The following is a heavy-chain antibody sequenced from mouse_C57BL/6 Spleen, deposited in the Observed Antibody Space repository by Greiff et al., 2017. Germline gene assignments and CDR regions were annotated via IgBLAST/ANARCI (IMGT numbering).Heavy chain of an antibody. CDR2: INPNNGGT. J-gene: IGHJ4*01. Sequence: VQLQQSGPELVKPGASVKISCKASGYTFTDYYMNWVKQSHGKSLEWIGDINPNNGGTSYNQKFKGKATLTVDKSSSTAYMELRSLTSEDSAVYYCARYYYDYDNAMDYWGQGTSVTVSS. CDR1: GYTFTDYY. D-gene: IGHD2-4*01. V-gene: IGHV1-26*01. CDR3: ARYYYDYDNAMDY.